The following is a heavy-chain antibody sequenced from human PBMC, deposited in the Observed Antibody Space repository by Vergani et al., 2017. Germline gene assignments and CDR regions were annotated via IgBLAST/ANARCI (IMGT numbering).Heavy chain of an antibody. CDR3: GKDLIVWGSYRYSHPDY. V-gene: IGHV3-21*02. D-gene: IGHD3-16*02. CDR1: GSTFSHYS. Sequence: EVQLVESGGGLVKHGGSLRLSCVVSGSTFSHYSMNWVRQAPGKGLEWVSSISGTSISIDYADSVKGRFTISRDNAKNSLYLQMNSLRVEDTAVYYCGKDLIVWGSYRYSHPDYWGQGTLVTVSS. CDR2: ISGTSISI. J-gene: IGHJ4*02.